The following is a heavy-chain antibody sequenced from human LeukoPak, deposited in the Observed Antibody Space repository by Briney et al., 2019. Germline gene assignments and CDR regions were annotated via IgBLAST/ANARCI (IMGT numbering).Heavy chain of an antibody. J-gene: IGHJ4*02. CDR1: GFTFSSYG. Sequence: GGSLRLSCAASGFTFSSYGMHWVRQAPGKGLEWVAVIWYDGSNKYYADSVKGRFTISRNDSKNTLYLQMNSLRAEDTAVYYCARDAIRHDYGADYWGQGTLVSVSS. CDR2: IWYDGSNK. CDR3: ARDAIRHDYGADY. D-gene: IGHD4-17*01. V-gene: IGHV3-33*01.